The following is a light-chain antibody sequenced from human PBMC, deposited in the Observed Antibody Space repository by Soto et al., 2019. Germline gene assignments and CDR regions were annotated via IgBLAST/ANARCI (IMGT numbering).Light chain of an antibody. CDR2: DAS. CDR3: QHYDHLPIT. V-gene: IGKV1-33*01. Sequence: DIVMTQSPSSLSASVGDRVTITCQASQDITNYLNWYQQKPGKAPRLLLYDASSLETGVPSRFSGSGSGTDFTFTISSLQPEDIATYYCQHYDHLPITFGQGTRLEI. CDR1: QDITNY. J-gene: IGKJ5*01.